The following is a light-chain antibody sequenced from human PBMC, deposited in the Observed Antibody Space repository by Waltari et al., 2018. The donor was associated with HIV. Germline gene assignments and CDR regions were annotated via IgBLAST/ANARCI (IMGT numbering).Light chain of an antibody. Sequence: QPALTPPASVPGSPGQSIPISCTATTSAVGSYNLASWYQQHPGKAPKFMIYEGTKRPSGVSNRFSGSKSGNTASLTISGPRAEDEADYHCCSYAGNNTLVFGGGTKLTVL. CDR3: CSYAGNNTLV. V-gene: IGLV2-23*01. J-gene: IGLJ3*02. CDR2: EGT. CDR1: TSAVGSYNL.